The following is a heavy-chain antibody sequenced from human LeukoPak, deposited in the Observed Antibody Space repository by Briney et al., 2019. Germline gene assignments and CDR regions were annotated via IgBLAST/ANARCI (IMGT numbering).Heavy chain of an antibody. Sequence: SSETLSLTCAVYGGSFSGYYWGWIHQPPGKGLELIGEIDHDGSTKYNYNPSLKSRVTMSVDTSKNEFSLNLSSMTAADTAVYYCARSRRLRPIGGYYFDSWGQGTLVTVSS. J-gene: IGHJ4*02. CDR1: GGSFSGYY. D-gene: IGHD5-12*01. CDR2: IDHDGST. V-gene: IGHV4-34*01. CDR3: ARSRRLRPIGGYYFDS.